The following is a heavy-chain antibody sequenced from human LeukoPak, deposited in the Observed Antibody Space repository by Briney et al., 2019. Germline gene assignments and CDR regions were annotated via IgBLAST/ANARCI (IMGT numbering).Heavy chain of an antibody. Sequence: GGSLRLSCAASEFAFRRYAMSWVRQAPGKGLEWVSAISGSGGSTYYADSVKGRFTISRDNSKNTLYLQMNSLRAEDTAVYYCAKGRSIAAAAVSFDYWGQGTLVTVSS. CDR2: ISGSGGST. J-gene: IGHJ4*02. CDR1: EFAFRRYA. D-gene: IGHD6-13*01. CDR3: AKGRSIAAAAVSFDY. V-gene: IGHV3-23*01.